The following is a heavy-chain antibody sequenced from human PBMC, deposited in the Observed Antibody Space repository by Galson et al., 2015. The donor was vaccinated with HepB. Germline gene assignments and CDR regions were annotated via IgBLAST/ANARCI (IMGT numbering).Heavy chain of an antibody. Sequence: SVKVSCKASGYTFTGYYMHWVRQAPGQGLEWMGWINPNSGGTNYAQKFQGRVTMTRDTSISTAYMELSRLRSDDTAVYYCARDMGKWELLPHPETWGQGTLVTVSS. CDR3: ARDMGKWELLPHPET. CDR1: GYTFTGYY. CDR2: INPNSGGT. V-gene: IGHV1-2*02. D-gene: IGHD1-26*01. J-gene: IGHJ4*02.